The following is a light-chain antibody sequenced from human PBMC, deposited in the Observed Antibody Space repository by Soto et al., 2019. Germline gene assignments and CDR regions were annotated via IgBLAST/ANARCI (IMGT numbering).Light chain of an antibody. CDR1: SSDVGGYNY. J-gene: IGLJ2*01. CDR2: EVS. V-gene: IGLV2-14*01. Sequence: QSALTQPASVYGSPGQSITISCTGTSSDVGGYNYVSWYQQHPGKAPKVMIYEVSNRPSGVSNRFSGSKSGNTASLTISGLQAEDEADYYCTSYTSSNTPVVFGGGTKVTVL. CDR3: TSYTSSNTPVV.